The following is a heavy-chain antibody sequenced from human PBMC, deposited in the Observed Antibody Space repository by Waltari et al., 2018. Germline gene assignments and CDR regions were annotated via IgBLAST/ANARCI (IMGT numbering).Heavy chain of an antibody. J-gene: IGHJ5*02. CDR1: GGSFSGYY. V-gene: IGHV4-34*01. D-gene: IGHD6-13*01. CDR3: ARFQLVPPINWFDP. Sequence: QVQLQQWGAGLLKPSETLSLTCAVYGGSFSGYYWSWIRQPPGKGLEWIGEINHSGSTNSNPTLRSRVTISVDTSKHQFSLKLSSVTAADTAVYYCARFQLVPPINWFDPWGQGTLVTVSS. CDR2: INHSGST.